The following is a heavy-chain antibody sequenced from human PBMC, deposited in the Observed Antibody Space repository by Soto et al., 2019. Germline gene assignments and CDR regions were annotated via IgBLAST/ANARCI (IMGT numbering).Heavy chain of an antibody. CDR3: ASFSVYDYIWESYRLGAFDI. CDR2: IYPGDSDT. D-gene: IGHD3-16*02. V-gene: IGHV5-51*01. CDR1: GYSFTSYW. Sequence: GDSLKISCKGSGYSFTSYWIGWVRQMPGKGLEWMGIIYPGDSDTRYSPSFQGQVTISADKSISTAYLQWSSLKASDTAMYYCASFSVYDYIWESYRLGAFDIWGQGTMVTVSS. J-gene: IGHJ3*02.